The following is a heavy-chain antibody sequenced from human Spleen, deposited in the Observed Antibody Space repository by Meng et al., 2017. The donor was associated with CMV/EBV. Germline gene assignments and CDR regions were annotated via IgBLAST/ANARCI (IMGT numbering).Heavy chain of an antibody. Sequence: SVKVSCKASGYTFTTYAISWVRQAPGQGLEWMGGIIPIFGTANYAQKFQGRVTITTDESTSTAYMELSSLRSEDTAVYYCARDPHRYCSSTSCPPYYYGMDVWGQGTTVTVSS. J-gene: IGHJ6*02. CDR1: GYTFTTYA. CDR2: IIPIFGTA. D-gene: IGHD2-2*01. V-gene: IGHV1-69*05. CDR3: ARDPHRYCSSTSCPPYYYGMDV.